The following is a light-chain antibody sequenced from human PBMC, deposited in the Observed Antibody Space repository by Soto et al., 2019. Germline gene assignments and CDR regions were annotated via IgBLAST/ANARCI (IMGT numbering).Light chain of an antibody. CDR1: QTISLY. V-gene: IGKV1-39*01. CDR2: TTS. J-gene: IGKJ2*01. Sequence: DVQMTQSPSSLSASLGDRVTITCRASQTISLYLNWYQQKPGKAPKLLIATTSYLQNGVPSRFSGSRSGTDFSLTISSLQPEDFATYYCQQSYLVPGTFGRGTKVDIK. CDR3: QQSYLVPGT.